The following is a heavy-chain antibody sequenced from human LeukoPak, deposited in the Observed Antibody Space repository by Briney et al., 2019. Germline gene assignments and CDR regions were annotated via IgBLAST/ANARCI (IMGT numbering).Heavy chain of an antibody. Sequence: ASVKVSCKASGYTFTNFAMNWVRQGPGQGLEWMGCINTNTGNATYAQGFTGRFVFSLDTSVSTAYMQISSIKAEDTAVFYCARSGGSGSYYARYYYYYMDVWGKGTTVTVSS. D-gene: IGHD3-10*01. CDR3: ARSGGSGSYYARYYYYYMDV. J-gene: IGHJ6*03. CDR1: GYTFTNFA. V-gene: IGHV7-4-1*02. CDR2: INTNTGNA.